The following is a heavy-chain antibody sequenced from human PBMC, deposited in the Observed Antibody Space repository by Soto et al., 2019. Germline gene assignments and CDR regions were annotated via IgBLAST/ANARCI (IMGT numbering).Heavy chain of an antibody. J-gene: IGHJ4*02. Sequence: KTSETLSLTCTVSGGSVSSGSYYWSWIRQPPGKGLEWIGYIYYSGSTNYNPSLKSRVTISVDTSKNQFSLKLSSVTAADTAVYYCAREAPNSSGYNWGQGTLVTVSS. CDR1: GGSVSSGSYY. CDR3: AREAPNSSGYN. CDR2: IYYSGST. D-gene: IGHD3-22*01. V-gene: IGHV4-61*01.